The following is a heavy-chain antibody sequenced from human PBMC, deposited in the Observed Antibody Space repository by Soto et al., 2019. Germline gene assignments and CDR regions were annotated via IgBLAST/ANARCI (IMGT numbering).Heavy chain of an antibody. V-gene: IGHV4-39*01. Sequence: QLQLQESGPGLVKPSETLSLTCTVSGGSISSSSYYWGWIRQPPGKGLEWIGSIYYSGSTYYNPSLKSRVTISVDTSKNQFSLKLSSVTAADTAVYYCVRHWFQGGYPNWFDPWGQGTLVTVSS. D-gene: IGHD3-16*01. CDR2: IYYSGST. CDR1: GGSISSSSYY. CDR3: VRHWFQGGYPNWFDP. J-gene: IGHJ5*02.